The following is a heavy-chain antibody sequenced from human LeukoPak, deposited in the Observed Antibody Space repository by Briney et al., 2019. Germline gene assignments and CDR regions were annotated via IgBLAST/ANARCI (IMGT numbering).Heavy chain of an antibody. D-gene: IGHD6-13*01. Sequence: PSETLSLTCTVSGGSISSSSYYWGWIRQPPGKGLEWIGSIYYSGSTYYNPSLKSRVTISVDTSKNQFSLKLSSVTAADTAVYYCASGIAAAGRWAWFDPWGQGTLVTVSS. J-gene: IGHJ5*02. CDR3: ASGIAAAGRWAWFDP. CDR2: IYYSGST. CDR1: GGSISSSSYY. V-gene: IGHV4-39*01.